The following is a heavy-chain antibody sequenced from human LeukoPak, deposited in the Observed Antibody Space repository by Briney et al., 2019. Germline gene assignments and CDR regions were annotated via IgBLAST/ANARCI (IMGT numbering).Heavy chain of an antibody. CDR3: ARVTVPPYYYDSSGYYYYYYYMDV. CDR2: IYYSGST. D-gene: IGHD3-22*01. V-gene: IGHV4-59*01. CDR1: GGSISSYY. Sequence: SETLSLTCTVSGGSISSYYWSWIRQPPGKGLEWIGYIYYSGSTNYNPSLKSRVTISVDTSKNQFSLKLSSVTAADTAVYYCARVTVPPYYYDSSGYYYYYYYMDVWGKGTTVTVSS. J-gene: IGHJ6*03.